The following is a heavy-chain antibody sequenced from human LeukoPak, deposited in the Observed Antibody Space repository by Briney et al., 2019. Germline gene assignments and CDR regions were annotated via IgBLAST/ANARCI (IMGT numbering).Heavy chain of an antibody. D-gene: IGHD6-13*01. Sequence: SETLSLTCTVSGGSISSGGYYWSWIRQHPGKGLEWIGYIYYSGSTYYNPSLKSRVTISVDTSKNQFSLKLSSVTAADTAVYYCASRAVGSSWPFFDYWGQGTLVTVSS. V-gene: IGHV4-31*03. CDR3: ASRAVGSSWPFFDY. J-gene: IGHJ4*02. CDR2: IYYSGST. CDR1: GGSISSGGYY.